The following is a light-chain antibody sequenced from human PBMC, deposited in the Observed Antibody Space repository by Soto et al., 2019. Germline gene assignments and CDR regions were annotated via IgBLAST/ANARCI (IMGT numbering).Light chain of an antibody. J-gene: IGLJ2*01. Sequence: QSVLTQPPSTSGPPGHRVTISCSGSFPNIGTNTVNWYHHLPGTAPKLIIYNDNQRPSGVPDRFSGSRSGTSASLAISGLQSEDEAVYYCAAWDDSLIGPVFGGGTKLTVL. CDR2: NDN. CDR3: AAWDDSLIGPV. V-gene: IGLV1-44*01. CDR1: FPNIGTNT.